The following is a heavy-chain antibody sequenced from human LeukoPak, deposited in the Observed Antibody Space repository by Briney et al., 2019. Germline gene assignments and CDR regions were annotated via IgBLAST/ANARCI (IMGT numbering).Heavy chain of an antibody. Sequence: SGPTLVKPTQPLTLTCSFSGFSLSTGGVGVGWIRQPPGKALEWLALIYWNEDKRYSPSLKSRLTVTRDTSKNQVVLTMTNMDPVDTATYYCAHSQNLLWFGEYSPSGLSPFEYWGQGTLVTVSS. CDR1: GFSLSTGGVG. V-gene: IGHV2-5*01. CDR3: AHSQNLLWFGEYSPSGLSPFEY. J-gene: IGHJ4*02. D-gene: IGHD3-10*01. CDR2: IYWNEDK.